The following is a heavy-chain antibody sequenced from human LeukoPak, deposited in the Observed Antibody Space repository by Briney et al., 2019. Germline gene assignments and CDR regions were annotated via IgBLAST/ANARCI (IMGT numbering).Heavy chain of an antibody. Sequence: SGTLSLTCAVSGGSISSSDWWSWVRQSPGKGLEWIGEIYHSGSTNYNPSLQSRVTISVDKSKNQFSLKLSSVTAADTAVYYCARFRTDDTSGYYGGSFDYWGQGTLVTVSS. J-gene: IGHJ4*02. CDR2: IYHSGST. D-gene: IGHD3-22*01. CDR1: GGSISSSDW. CDR3: ARFRTDDTSGYYGGSFDY. V-gene: IGHV4-4*02.